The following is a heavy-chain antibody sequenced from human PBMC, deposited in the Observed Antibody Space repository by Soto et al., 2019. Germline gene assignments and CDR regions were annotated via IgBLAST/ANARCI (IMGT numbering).Heavy chain of an antibody. V-gene: IGHV1-3*01. Sequence: ASVKVSCKASGYTFTSYAMHWVRQAPGQRLEWMGWINAGNGNTKYSQKFQGRVTITRDTSASTAYMELSSLRSEDTAVYYCAIGNDILTGYYHYYYYGMDVWGQGTTVTVSS. CDR1: GYTFTSYA. CDR3: AIGNDILTGYYHYYYYGMDV. CDR2: INAGNGNT. D-gene: IGHD3-9*01. J-gene: IGHJ6*02.